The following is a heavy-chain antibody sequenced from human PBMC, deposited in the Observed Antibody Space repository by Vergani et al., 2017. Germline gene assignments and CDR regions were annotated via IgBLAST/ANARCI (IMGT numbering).Heavy chain of an antibody. CDR1: GFSLSTSGMR. CDR3: ARMGIHHREDWSDP. Sequence: QVTLKESGPALVKPTQTLTLTCTFSGFSLSTSGMRVSWIRQPPGKALEWLARIDWDDDKFYSTSLKTRLTISKDTSKNQVVLTMTNMDPVDTATYYCARMGIHHREDWSDPWGQGTLVTVSS. V-gene: IGHV2-70*04. CDR2: IDWDDDK. J-gene: IGHJ5*02. D-gene: IGHD6-13*01.